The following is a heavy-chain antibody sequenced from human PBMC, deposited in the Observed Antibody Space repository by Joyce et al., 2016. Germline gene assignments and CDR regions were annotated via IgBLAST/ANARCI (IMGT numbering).Heavy chain of an antibody. D-gene: IGHD2-21*01. CDR3: ARHGRYCAGDQCSWIHGFDI. V-gene: IGHV1-69*01. Sequence: QVQLVQSAAEVKKPGSSVKVSCKASGDIFKTSGFTWVRQAPGQGLEWMGGSIPVSVITEYPQNFQGRVTFSADESANTVFLELTALKSEDTAVYYCARHGRYCAGDQCSWIHGFDIWGQGTVVTVSS. J-gene: IGHJ3*02. CDR2: SIPVSVIT. CDR1: GDIFKTSG.